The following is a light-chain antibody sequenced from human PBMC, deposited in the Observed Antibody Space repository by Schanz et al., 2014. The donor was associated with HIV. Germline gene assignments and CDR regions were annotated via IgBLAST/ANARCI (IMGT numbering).Light chain of an antibody. CDR1: QSVSNS. Sequence: EIVLTQSPGTLSLSPGERATLSCRASQSVSNSLAWYQQKPGQAPRLLIYDASSRATGVPVRFSGSGSGTDFTLTISRLEPEDFAVYYCQQYGSSPLTFGGGTKVDIK. CDR3: QQYGSSPLT. V-gene: IGKV3-20*01. J-gene: IGKJ4*01. CDR2: DAS.